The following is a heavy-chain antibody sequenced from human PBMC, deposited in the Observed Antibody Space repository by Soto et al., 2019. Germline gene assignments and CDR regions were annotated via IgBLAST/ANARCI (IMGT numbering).Heavy chain of an antibody. V-gene: IGHV4-30-2*01. Sequence: SGTPSLTCGGSGGSLSRGGFSWTWIRQPPGKGLEWIGYIYHSGSTYYNPSLKSRVTISVDRSKNQFSLKLNSVTAADTAVYYCARVPDVWGQGTTVTVSS. CDR3: ARVPDV. CDR2: IYHSGST. J-gene: IGHJ6*02. CDR1: GGSLSRGGFS.